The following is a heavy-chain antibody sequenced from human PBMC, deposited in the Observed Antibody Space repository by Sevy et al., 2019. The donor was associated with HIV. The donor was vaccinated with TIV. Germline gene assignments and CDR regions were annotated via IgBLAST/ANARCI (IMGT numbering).Heavy chain of an antibody. V-gene: IGHV3-23*01. J-gene: IGHJ6*02. CDR3: AKGYRDGGSCPRDYYYYGMDV. CDR1: GFTFSTYA. D-gene: IGHD2-15*01. Sequence: GGSLRLSCAASGFTFSTYAMNWVRQAPGKGLEWVSSISRSGRSTYSADSVEGRFTISRDNFKNTLYLQLSSLRVDDTAVYYCAKGYRDGGSCPRDYYYYGMDVWGQGTTVTVSS. CDR2: ISRSGRST.